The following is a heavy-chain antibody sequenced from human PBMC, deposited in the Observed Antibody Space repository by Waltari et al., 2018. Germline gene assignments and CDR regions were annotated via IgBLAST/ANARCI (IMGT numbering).Heavy chain of an antibody. J-gene: IGHJ4*02. CDR3: ARDLYDTGSGDYPGRDF. V-gene: IGHV3-74*01. CDR2: NDSGGRDT. D-gene: IGHD1-26*01. CDR1: GFTFSNFW. Sequence: EVQLVESGGVLVHPGGSLRLSCAASGFTFSNFWMHWVRQAPGKGLVWVSRNDSGGRDTSYAGSVKGRFTISRDNTKNTLYLQMNSLRGEDTGVYYCARDLYDTGSGDYPGRDFWGQGTLVTVAS.